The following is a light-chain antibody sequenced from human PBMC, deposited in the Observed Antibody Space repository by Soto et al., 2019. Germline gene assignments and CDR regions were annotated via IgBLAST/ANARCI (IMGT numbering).Light chain of an antibody. CDR1: RRINLN. CDR3: QHYDSARWT. CDR2: DAS. Sequence: EIVMTQSPATLSQSPGERDTLSCRASRRINLNLAWYHQKPGQAPRLLIYDASRRATGIPDRFSGSGSGTDFSLTISRLEPEDFAVYYCQHYDSARWTFGLGTKVDIK. V-gene: IGKV3-20*01. J-gene: IGKJ1*01.